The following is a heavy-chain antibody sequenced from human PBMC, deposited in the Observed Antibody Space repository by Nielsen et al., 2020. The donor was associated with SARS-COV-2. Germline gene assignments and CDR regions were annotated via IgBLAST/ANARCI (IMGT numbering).Heavy chain of an antibody. D-gene: IGHD3-10*01. Sequence: VRQAPGKGLEWVAVISYDGSNKYYADSVKGRFTISRDNSKNTLYLQMNSLRAEDTAVYYCAKDQLWFGEYRNSFDYWGQGTLVTVSS. V-gene: IGHV3-30*18. CDR3: AKDQLWFGEYRNSFDY. CDR2: ISYDGSNK. J-gene: IGHJ4*02.